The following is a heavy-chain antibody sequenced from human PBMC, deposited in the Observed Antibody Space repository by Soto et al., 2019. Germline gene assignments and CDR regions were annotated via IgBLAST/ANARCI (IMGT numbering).Heavy chain of an antibody. Sequence: ASVKVSCKASGYTFTSYYMHWVRQAPGQGLERMGIINPSGGSTSYAQKFQGRGTMNRDTSTSAVCMALSSRRSEDTAVYYCSRLTRTVETFGSWGQGTLVTVSS. CDR2: INPSGGST. CDR1: GYTFTSYY. CDR3: SRLTRTVETFGS. V-gene: IGHV1-46*01. D-gene: IGHD3-16*01. J-gene: IGHJ1*01.